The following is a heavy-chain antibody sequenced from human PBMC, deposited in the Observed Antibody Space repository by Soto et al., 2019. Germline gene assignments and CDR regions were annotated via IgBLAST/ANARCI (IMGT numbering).Heavy chain of an antibody. CDR1: GFTFSSYA. CDR3: AKVGLITMVRGAYREGGMDV. J-gene: IGHJ6*02. Sequence: EVQLLESGGGLVQPGGSLRLSCAASGFTFSSYAMSWVRQAPGKGLEWVSAISGSGGSTYYADSVKGRFTISRDNSKNTLYLQMNSLRAEDTAAYYCAKVGLITMVRGAYREGGMDVWGQGTTVTVSS. D-gene: IGHD3-10*01. V-gene: IGHV3-23*01. CDR2: ISGSGGST.